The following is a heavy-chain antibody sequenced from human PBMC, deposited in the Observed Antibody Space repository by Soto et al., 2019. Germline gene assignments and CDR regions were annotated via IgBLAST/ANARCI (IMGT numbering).Heavy chain of an antibody. Sequence: SGPTLVNPTQTLTLTCTFSGFSLSTSGVGVGWIRQPPGKALEWLALIYWDDDKRYNPSLNSRLTITKDTSKNQVVLAMTNMDPVDTATYYCVQSRCGGDCLQSYSSHSYYGLDVWGQGSTVTVSS. CDR1: GFSLSTSGVG. V-gene: IGHV2-5*02. J-gene: IGHJ6*02. CDR2: IYWDDDK. D-gene: IGHD2-21*02. CDR3: VQSRCGGDCLQSYSSHSYYGLDV.